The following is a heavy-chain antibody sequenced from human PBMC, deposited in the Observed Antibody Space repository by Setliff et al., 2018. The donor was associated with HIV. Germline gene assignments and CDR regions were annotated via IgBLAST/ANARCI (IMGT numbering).Heavy chain of an antibody. Sequence: TLSLTCAVSGGSISSRNWWSWVRQPPGKGLEWIGEIYHSGSTNYNPSLKSRVTISVDKSKNQFSLKLNFVTAADTAVYYCEAATVGETGYYGIDVWGPGTTVTVSS. D-gene: IGHD1-26*01. J-gene: IGHJ6*02. CDR3: EAATVGETGYYGIDV. CDR1: GGSISSRNW. V-gene: IGHV4-4*02. CDR2: IYHSGST.